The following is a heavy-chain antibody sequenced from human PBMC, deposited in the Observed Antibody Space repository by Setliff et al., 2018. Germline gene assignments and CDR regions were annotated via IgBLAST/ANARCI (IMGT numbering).Heavy chain of an antibody. CDR1: GFIFRNYG. V-gene: IGHV3-33*02. CDR3: ARDIDTTSHYGMFDY. CDR2: MWSDGTKK. Sequence: GGSLRLSCAASGFIFRNYGIHWLRQTPGKGLEWVAVMWSDGTKKYYADSGKGRFTVSRDLSRNKVFLDMNSLRAEDTAVYHCARDIDTTSHYGMFDYLGQGALVTVSS. J-gene: IGHJ4*02. D-gene: IGHD3-9*01.